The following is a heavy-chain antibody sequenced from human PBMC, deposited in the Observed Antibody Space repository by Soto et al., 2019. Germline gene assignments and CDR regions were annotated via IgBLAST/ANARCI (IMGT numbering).Heavy chain of an antibody. V-gene: IGHV5-51*01. CDR3: ARRGRYFDSAYYYYMDV. CDR2: IYPGDSDT. Sequence: GESLKISCKGSGYSFTSYWIGWVRQMPGKGLEWMGIIYPGDSDTRYSPSFQGQVTISADKSISTAYLQWSSLKASDTAMYYCARRGRYFDSAYYYYMDVWGKGTTVTVSS. CDR1: GYSFTSYW. J-gene: IGHJ6*03. D-gene: IGHD3-9*01.